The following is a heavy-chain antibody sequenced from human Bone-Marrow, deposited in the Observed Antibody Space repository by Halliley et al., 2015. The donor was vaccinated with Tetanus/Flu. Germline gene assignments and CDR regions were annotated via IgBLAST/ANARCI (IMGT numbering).Heavy chain of an antibody. CDR2: ISIGSSTI. J-gene: IGHJ5*02. CDR3: ARDAYTVTTRGWLDP. Sequence: SYISIGSSTIYFAASVEGRFTISRKNAKGSLYLQMNNLRNEDTAVYYCARDAYTVTTRGWLDPWGQGTLVTVSS. V-gene: IGHV3-48*02. D-gene: IGHD3-16*01.